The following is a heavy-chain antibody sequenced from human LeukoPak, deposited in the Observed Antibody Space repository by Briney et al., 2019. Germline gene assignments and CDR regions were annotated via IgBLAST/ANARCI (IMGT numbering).Heavy chain of an antibody. CDR3: ARGLYCSSTSCSYYYYYGMDV. CDR2: ISAYNGNT. CDR1: GYTFTSYG. V-gene: IGHV1-18*01. D-gene: IGHD2-2*01. J-gene: IGHJ6*02. Sequence: SVKVSCKATGYTFTSYGISWVRQAPGQGLEWMGWISAYNGNTNYAQKLQGRVTMTTDTSTSTAYMELRSLRSDDTAVYYCARGLYCSSTSCSYYYYYGMDVWGQGTTVTVSS.